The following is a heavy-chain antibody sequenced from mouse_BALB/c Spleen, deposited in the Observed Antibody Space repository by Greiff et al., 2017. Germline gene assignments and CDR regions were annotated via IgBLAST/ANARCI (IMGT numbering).Heavy chain of an antibody. V-gene: IGHV1-54*01. CDR2: INPGSGGT. Sequence: QVQLKQSGAELVRPGTSVKVSCKASGYAFTNYLIEWVKQRPGQGLEWIGVINPGSGGTNYNEKFKGKAILTADKSSSTAYMQLSSLTSDDSAVYFCVRRGLWDGGFAYWGQGTLVTVSA. J-gene: IGHJ3*01. CDR3: VRRGLWDGGFAY. D-gene: IGHD4-1*01. CDR1: GYAFTNYL.